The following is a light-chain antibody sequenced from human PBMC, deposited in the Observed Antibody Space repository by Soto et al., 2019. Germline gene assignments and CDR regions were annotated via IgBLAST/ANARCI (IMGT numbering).Light chain of an antibody. Sequence: DIQMTQSPSSLSASVGDRVSLTCQASQDISNYLNWYQQKPGKAPKLLIYDASNLETGAPSRFSGSGSRSDFTFTISSLQAEDIATYYCQHYGYVLLTFGGGTKVEI. CDR1: QDISNY. V-gene: IGKV1-33*01. J-gene: IGKJ4*01. CDR2: DAS. CDR3: QHYGYVLLT.